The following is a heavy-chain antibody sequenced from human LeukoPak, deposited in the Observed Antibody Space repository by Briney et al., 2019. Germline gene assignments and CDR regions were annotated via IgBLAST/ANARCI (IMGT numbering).Heavy chain of an antibody. V-gene: IGHV1-2*02. Sequence: ASVKVSCKASGYTFTGYYMHWVRQAPGQGLEWMGWINPNSGGTNYAQKFQGRVTMTRDTSISTAYMELSRLRSDDTAVYYCARETDRKYYYDSSGYYYPDYWGQGTLVTVSS. CDR2: INPNSGGT. CDR3: ARETDRKYYYDSSGYYYPDY. CDR1: GYTFTGYY. D-gene: IGHD3-22*01. J-gene: IGHJ4*02.